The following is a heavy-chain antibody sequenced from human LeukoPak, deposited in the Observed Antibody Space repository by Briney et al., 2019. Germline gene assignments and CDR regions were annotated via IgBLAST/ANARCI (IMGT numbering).Heavy chain of an antibody. Sequence: GGSLRLSCAASGFTFSSYGMHWVRQAPGKGLEWVAAISNDGNNKFYADSVKGRFTMSRDNPKNTMNLQMNSLRAEDTAVYYCAKGGGSSGSSYYFDYWGQGTLVAVSS. CDR3: AKGGGSSGSSYYFDY. CDR1: GFTFSSYG. D-gene: IGHD3-22*01. CDR2: ISNDGNNK. J-gene: IGHJ4*02. V-gene: IGHV3-30*18.